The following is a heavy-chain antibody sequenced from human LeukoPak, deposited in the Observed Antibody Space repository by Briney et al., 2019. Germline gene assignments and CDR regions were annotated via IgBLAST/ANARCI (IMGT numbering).Heavy chain of an antibody. V-gene: IGHV3-21*01. CDR2: IVGSSST. CDR3: ARSYSSSRGTFDY. D-gene: IGHD6-6*01. CDR1: GFTFSNFA. J-gene: IGHJ4*02. Sequence: GGSLRLSCAASGFTFSNFAMTWVRQAPGKGLEWVSSIVGSSSTYYADSLKGRFTISRDNAKNSLYLQMNSLRAEDTAVYYCARSYSSSRGTFDYWGQGTLVTVSS.